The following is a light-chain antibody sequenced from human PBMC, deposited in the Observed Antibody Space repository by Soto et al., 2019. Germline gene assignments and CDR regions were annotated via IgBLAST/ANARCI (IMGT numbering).Light chain of an antibody. J-gene: IGKJ3*01. CDR2: GAS. Sequence: EIVLTQSPGTLSLSPGERATLSCRASQSVSSSYLAWYQQKPGQAPRLLIYGASSRATGIPDRFSSSGSGTDFTLTISRLEPEDFAVYYCQQYGSSRGVTFGPGTKVDIK. CDR3: QQYGSSRGVT. V-gene: IGKV3-20*01. CDR1: QSVSSSY.